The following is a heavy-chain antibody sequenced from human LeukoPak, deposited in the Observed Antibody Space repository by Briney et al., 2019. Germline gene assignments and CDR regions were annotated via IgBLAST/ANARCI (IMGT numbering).Heavy chain of an antibody. V-gene: IGHV1-18*01. J-gene: IGHJ5*02. CDR3: ARDIAVAGTGFDP. CDR2: ISAYNGNT. Sequence: ASVKVCCKASGYTFTSYGISWVRQAPGQGLEWMGWISAYNGNTNYAQKLQGRVTMTTDTSTSTAYMELRSLRSDDTAVYHCARDIAVAGTGFDPWGQGTLVTVSS. CDR1: GYTFTSYG. D-gene: IGHD6-19*01.